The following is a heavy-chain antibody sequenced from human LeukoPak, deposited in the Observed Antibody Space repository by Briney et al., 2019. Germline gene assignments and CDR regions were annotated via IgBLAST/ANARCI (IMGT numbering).Heavy chain of an antibody. CDR3: AKAGSTTVTTRSGIDY. Sequence: GGSLRLSCAASGFTFSDYAMNWVRQAPGKGLEWVSAVRGSGGSTFYADSVKGRFTISRDNSKNTLYLQMNGLRAEDTAVYYCAKAGSTTVTTRSGIDYWGQGTLVTVSS. D-gene: IGHD4-17*01. CDR1: GFTFSDYA. J-gene: IGHJ4*02. V-gene: IGHV3-23*01. CDR2: VRGSGGST.